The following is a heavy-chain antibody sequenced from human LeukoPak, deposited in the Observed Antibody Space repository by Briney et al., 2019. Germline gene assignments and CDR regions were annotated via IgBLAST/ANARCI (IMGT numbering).Heavy chain of an antibody. D-gene: IGHD5-18*01. CDR2: IDYSGST. Sequence: SETLSLTCTVSGDSISSGVYYWSWIRQHPGKGLEWIGYIDYSGSTYYNPSLKSRVTVSVDTSKNQFSLKLSSVTAADTAVYYCARGYLGGYSYGRNNWFDPWGQGTLVTVSS. CDR3: ARGYLGGYSYGRNNWFDP. J-gene: IGHJ5*02. CDR1: GDSISSGVYY. V-gene: IGHV4-31*03.